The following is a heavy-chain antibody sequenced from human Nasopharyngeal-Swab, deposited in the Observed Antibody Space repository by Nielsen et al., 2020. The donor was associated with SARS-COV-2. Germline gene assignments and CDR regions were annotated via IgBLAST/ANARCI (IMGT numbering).Heavy chain of an antibody. D-gene: IGHD3-22*01. CDR3: AKDSDYYYDTSGYFYFDY. Sequence: GESLKISYAASGFTFSSYAMSWVRQAPGKGLEWVSGISASGATTHYADSVKGRFTISRDDSKNTLYLQMHSLRAEDTAIYYCAKDSDYYYDTSGYFYFDYWGQGTLVTVSS. V-gene: IGHV3-23*01. CDR1: GFTFSSYA. CDR2: ISASGATT. J-gene: IGHJ4*02.